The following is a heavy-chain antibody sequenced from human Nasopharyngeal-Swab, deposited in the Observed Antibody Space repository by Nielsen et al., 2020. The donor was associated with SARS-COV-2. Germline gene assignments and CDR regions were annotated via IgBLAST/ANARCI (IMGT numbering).Heavy chain of an antibody. CDR3: ARATRADYHFDY. J-gene: IGHJ4*02. Sequence: WVRQAPGQGLEWMGGIIPIFGTANYAQKFQGRVTITADKSTSTAYMELSSLRSEDTAVYCCARATRADYHFDYWGQGTLVTVSS. CDR2: IIPIFGTA. D-gene: IGHD4-11*01. V-gene: IGHV1-69*06.